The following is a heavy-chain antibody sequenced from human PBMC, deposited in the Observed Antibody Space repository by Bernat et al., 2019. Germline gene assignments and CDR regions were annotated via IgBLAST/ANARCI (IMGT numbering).Heavy chain of an antibody. Sequence: EVQLMESGGGLVQPGGSLRLSCAASGFTFSTYVMSWVRQAPGKGLEWVSTINDSGDNTYYADSVVGRFTISRDNSKNTLFLQMSSLRAEDTAVYYCAKDQSAYNIQFDSWGRGTLVTVS. V-gene: IGHV3-23*01. J-gene: IGHJ4*02. CDR3: AKDQSAYNIQFDS. CDR1: GFTFSTYV. D-gene: IGHD5-24*01. CDR2: INDSGDNT.